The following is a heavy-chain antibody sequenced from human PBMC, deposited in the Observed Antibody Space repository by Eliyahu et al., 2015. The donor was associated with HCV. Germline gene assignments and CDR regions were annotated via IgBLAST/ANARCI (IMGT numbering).Heavy chain of an antibody. CDR3: TRGGGGTYYYGMDI. CDR2: IFAGGAT. Sequence: EVQLVESGGGLVQPGGSLRLSCEASGFXVSHNYMSWVRQAPGKGLEWVSVIFAGGATFYADSVKGRFIISRDYSRNTLSLEMNSLRADDTALYFCTRGGGGTYYYGMDIWGQGTTVTVSS. J-gene: IGHJ6*02. V-gene: IGHV3-66*01. CDR1: GFXVSHNY. D-gene: IGHD4-23*01.